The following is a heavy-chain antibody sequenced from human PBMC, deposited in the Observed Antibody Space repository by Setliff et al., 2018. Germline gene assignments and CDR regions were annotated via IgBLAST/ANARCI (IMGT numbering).Heavy chain of an antibody. J-gene: IGHJ4*02. V-gene: IGHV1-18*01. CDR3: ARGPGPSVVVAMPFDR. D-gene: IGHD5-12*01. Sequence: ASVKVSCKTSGYNFITFGISWVRQAPGQGLEWMGWISPYNEKTNYAEKFQGRVTMTTDTSTTTVYMEVASLRSDDTAVYYCARGPGPSVVVAMPFDRWGQGTLVT. CDR1: GYNFITFG. CDR2: ISPYNEKT.